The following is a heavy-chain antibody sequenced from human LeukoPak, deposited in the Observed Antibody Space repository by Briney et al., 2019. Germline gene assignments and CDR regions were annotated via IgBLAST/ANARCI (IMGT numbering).Heavy chain of an antibody. CDR2: ISYDGSKK. V-gene: IGHV3-30*03. CDR3: AREAPAARAFDI. Sequence: GGSLRLSCAASGFTFSSYGMHWVRQAPGKGLEWVAVISYDGSKKYYADSVKGRFTISRDNSKNTLYLQMNSLRAEDTAVYYCAREAPAARAFDIWGQGTMVTVSS. J-gene: IGHJ3*02. D-gene: IGHD6-6*01. CDR1: GFTFSSYG.